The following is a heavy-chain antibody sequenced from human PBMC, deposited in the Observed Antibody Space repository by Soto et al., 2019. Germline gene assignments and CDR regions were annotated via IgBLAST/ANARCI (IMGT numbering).Heavy chain of an antibody. CDR3: ARGYYDILTGYYLDYYGMDV. J-gene: IGHJ6*02. V-gene: IGHV1-69*02. D-gene: IGHD3-9*01. CDR1: GGTFSSYT. CDR2: IIPILGIA. Sequence: QVQLVQSGAEVKKPGSSVKVPCKASGGTFSSYTISWVRQAPGQGLEWMGRIIPILGIANYAQKFQGRVTITADKSTSTAYMELSSLRSEDTAVYYCARGYYDILTGYYLDYYGMDVWGQGTTVTVSS.